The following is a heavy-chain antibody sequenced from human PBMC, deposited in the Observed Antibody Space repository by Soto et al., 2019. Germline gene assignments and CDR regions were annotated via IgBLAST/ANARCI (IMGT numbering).Heavy chain of an antibody. J-gene: IGHJ1*01. Sequence: QVQLVESGGGVVQPGRSLRLSCAASGFSFSYYAMHWVRQAPGKGLEWVAVIAYDASKKYYADSVKGRFTISRDNSKTTLYLQMNSLRDEDTAVYYCASPYCSGGSCYLTEYFQHWGQGNMVTVSS. CDR2: IAYDASKK. D-gene: IGHD2-15*01. CDR1: GFSFSYYA. CDR3: ASPYCSGGSCYLTEYFQH. V-gene: IGHV3-30*03.